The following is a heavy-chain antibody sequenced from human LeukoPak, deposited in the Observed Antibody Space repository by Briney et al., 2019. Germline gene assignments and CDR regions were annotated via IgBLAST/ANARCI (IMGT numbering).Heavy chain of an antibody. J-gene: IGHJ5*02. CDR1: GGSLSSGSYY. D-gene: IGHD6-13*01. Sequence: PSQTLSLTCTVSGGSLSSGSYYWSWVRQPAGTGLEWLGRIYTSGSTNYNPSLKSRVTISVDTSKNQFSLKLSSVTAADTAVYYCARAPYSSSWYWFDPWGQGTLVTVSS. CDR3: ARAPYSSSWYWFDP. CDR2: IYTSGST. V-gene: IGHV4-61*02.